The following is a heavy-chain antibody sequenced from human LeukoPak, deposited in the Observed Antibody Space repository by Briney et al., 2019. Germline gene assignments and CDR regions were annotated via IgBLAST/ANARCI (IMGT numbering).Heavy chain of an antibody. V-gene: IGHV1-2*02. CDR2: INPNSGGT. D-gene: IGHD6-19*01. CDR3: ARVVAVTGTYYYYMDV. J-gene: IGHJ6*03. Sequence: GASVKVSCKASGYTFTGYYMHWVRQAPGQGLEWMGWINPNSGGTNYAQKFQGRVTMTRDTSISTAYMELSRLRSDDTAVYYCARVVAVTGTYYYYMDVWGKGTTVTISS. CDR1: GYTFTGYY.